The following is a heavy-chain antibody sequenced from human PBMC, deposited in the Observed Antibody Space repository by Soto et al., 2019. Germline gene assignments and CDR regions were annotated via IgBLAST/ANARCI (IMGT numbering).Heavy chain of an antibody. V-gene: IGHV3-23*01. Sequence: EVQLLESGGGLVQPGGSLRLSCTASGFTFSTYAMSWVRQAPGKGLEWVSTISDSGSTYYADSVKGRFTISRDNSKNTLYLEMKSLRAEDTAVYYCAIDKGGRYCSRTGCLYSFDYWGQGTLVTGSS. CDR3: AIDKGGRYCSRTGCLYSFDY. CDR1: GFTFSTYA. CDR2: ISDSGST. D-gene: IGHD2-2*01. J-gene: IGHJ4*02.